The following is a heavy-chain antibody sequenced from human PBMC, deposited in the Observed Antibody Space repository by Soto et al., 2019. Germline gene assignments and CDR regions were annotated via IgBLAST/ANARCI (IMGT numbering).Heavy chain of an antibody. CDR2: ISYDGSNK. CDR1: GFTFSSYA. CDR3: ARESMRGYSSSSNGAFDY. Sequence: GGSLRLSCAASGFTFSSYAMHWVRQAPGKGLEWVAVISYDGSNKYYADSVKGRFTISRDNSKNTLYLQMNSLRAEDTAVYYCARESMRGYSSSSNGAFDYWGQGTLVTVSS. D-gene: IGHD6-13*01. V-gene: IGHV3-30-3*01. J-gene: IGHJ4*02.